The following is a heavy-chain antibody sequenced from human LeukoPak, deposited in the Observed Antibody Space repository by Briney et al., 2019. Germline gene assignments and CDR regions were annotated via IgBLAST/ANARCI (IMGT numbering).Heavy chain of an antibody. J-gene: IGHJ4*02. Sequence: PGGSLRLSCAASGFTFSTYWMHWVRQVPGKGLVWVSRIKSDGSSIMYADSVRGRFTISRDNAKNTLYLQMNSLRAEDTAVYHCARDLDYGGRSNFDHWGQGTLVTVSS. V-gene: IGHV3-74*03. CDR2: IKSDGSSI. D-gene: IGHD4-23*01. CDR1: GFTFSTYW. CDR3: ARDLDYGGRSNFDH.